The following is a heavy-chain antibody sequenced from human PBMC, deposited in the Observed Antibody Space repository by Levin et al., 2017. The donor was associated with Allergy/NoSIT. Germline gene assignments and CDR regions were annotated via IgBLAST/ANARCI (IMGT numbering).Heavy chain of an antibody. V-gene: IGHV4-59*01. Sequence: SETLSLTCTVSGGSISSYYWSWIRQPPGKGLEWIGYIYYSGSTNYNPSLKSRVTISVDTSKNQFSLKLSSVTAADTAVYYCARDSGQWLANAFDIWGQGTMVTVSS. CDR2: IYYSGST. CDR1: GGSISSYY. D-gene: IGHD6-19*01. J-gene: IGHJ3*02. CDR3: ARDSGQWLANAFDI.